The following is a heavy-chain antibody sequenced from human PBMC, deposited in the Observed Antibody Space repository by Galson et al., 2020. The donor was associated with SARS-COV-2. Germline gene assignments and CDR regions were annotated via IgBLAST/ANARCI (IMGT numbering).Heavy chain of an antibody. CDR1: GYTFTGYG. J-gene: IGHJ3*02. CDR3: ARGTGALAPFDI. CDR2: IFTYHGNT. V-gene: IGHV1-18*01. D-gene: IGHD1-26*01. Sequence: ASVKVSCKASGYTFTGYGISWVRQAPGQGLEWMGWIFTYHGNTNYAQKLQDRVTMTTDTSTSTAYMELRSLRSDDTAVYYCARGTGALAPFDIWGQGTMVTVSS.